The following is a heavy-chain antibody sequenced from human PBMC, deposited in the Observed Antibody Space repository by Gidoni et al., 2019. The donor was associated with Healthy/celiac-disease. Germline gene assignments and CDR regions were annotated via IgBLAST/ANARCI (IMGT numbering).Heavy chain of an antibody. CDR1: GFPFSSYG. Sequence: QVQLVESGGGVVQPGRSLSLSCAASGFPFSSYGMHGVRQAPGKGLEWVAVIWYDGSNKYYADSVKGRFTISRDNSKNTLYLQMNSLRAEDTAVYYCARGLRAVAGTGPSDYWGQGTLVTVSS. D-gene: IGHD6-19*01. J-gene: IGHJ4*02. CDR3: ARGLRAVAGTGPSDY. CDR2: IWYDGSNK. V-gene: IGHV3-33*01.